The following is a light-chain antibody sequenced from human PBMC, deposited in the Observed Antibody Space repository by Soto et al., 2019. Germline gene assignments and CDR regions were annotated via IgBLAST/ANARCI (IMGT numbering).Light chain of an antibody. CDR1: TADIGNYDS. J-gene: IGLJ1*01. V-gene: IGLV2-18*01. CDR2: DAN. Sequence: QSVLTHPPSVAGGPGQSVSIAWPSTTADIGNYDSVSWYQQAPGTAPKLIIYDANNRPSGAPDRFSGSTSGNTASLTISGLQAEDETDYFCSLYSSNGSLIFGPGTKATVL. CDR3: SLYSSNGSLI.